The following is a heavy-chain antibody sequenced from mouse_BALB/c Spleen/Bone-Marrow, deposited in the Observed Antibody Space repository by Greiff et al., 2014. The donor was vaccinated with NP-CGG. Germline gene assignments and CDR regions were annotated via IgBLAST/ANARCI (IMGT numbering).Heavy chain of an antibody. V-gene: IGHV1-18*01. CDR3: ARSVHFDY. CDR1: GYTFTDNT. J-gene: IGHJ2*01. Sequence: VQLKESGPELVKPGASMNISCKTSGYTFTDNTIHWVKKSQRKSLEWIGSINPNIGGSTYNQNFKDKATLTVDKSSRTAYMELRSLTSEDSAVYYCARSVHFDYWGQGSTLTVSS. CDR2: INPNIGGS.